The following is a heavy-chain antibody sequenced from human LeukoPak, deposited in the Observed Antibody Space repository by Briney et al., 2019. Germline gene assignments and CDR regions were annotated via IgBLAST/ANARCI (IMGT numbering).Heavy chain of an antibody. Sequence: PGGPLRLSCAASGFTVSSNYMSWVRQAPGKGLEWVSVIYSGGSTYYADSVKGRFTISRHNSKNTLYLQMNSLRAEDTAVYYCAREGVGATEYWGQGTLVTASS. V-gene: IGHV3-53*04. D-gene: IGHD1-26*01. CDR1: GFTVSSNY. CDR2: IYSGGST. J-gene: IGHJ4*02. CDR3: AREGVGATEY.